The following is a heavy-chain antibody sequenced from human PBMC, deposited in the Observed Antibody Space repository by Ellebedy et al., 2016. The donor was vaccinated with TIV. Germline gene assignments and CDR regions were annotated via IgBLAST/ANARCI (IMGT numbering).Heavy chain of an antibody. J-gene: IGHJ6*02. V-gene: IGHV3-66*01. D-gene: IGHD2-2*01. Sequence: GESLKISCAASGLTVSDSYMSWVRQAPGKGLEWVANIYSGGNTYYADSVKGRFTVSRDTSKNPLYLQMSSLRAEDTALYYCARDSSPAGPYYYGMDVWGPGTTVTVSS. CDR1: GLTVSDSY. CDR2: IYSGGNT. CDR3: ARDSSPAGPYYYGMDV.